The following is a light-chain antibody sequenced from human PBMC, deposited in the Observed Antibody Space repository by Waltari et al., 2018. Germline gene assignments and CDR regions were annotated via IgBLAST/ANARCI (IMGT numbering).Light chain of an antibody. V-gene: IGLV2-14*03. CDR3: SSYSSSSSLV. CDR2: AVS. CDR1: ASDVGGYNY. J-gene: IGLJ2*01. Sequence: QSALTQPASVSGPPGQSITISCTGTASDVGGYNYVSWFQQHPGKAPKLMFYAVSARPSGVSYRFSGSKSGNTASLTISVLQAADEADYYCSSYSSSSSLVFGGGTRLTVL.